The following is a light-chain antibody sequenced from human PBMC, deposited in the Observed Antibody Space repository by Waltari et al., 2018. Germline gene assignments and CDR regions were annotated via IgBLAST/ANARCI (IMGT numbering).Light chain of an antibody. J-gene: IGKJ1*01. V-gene: IGKV3-15*01. CDR3: QQYDNWLGT. CDR2: GAS. CDR1: QSIRSN. Sequence: EIVMTQSPATLSVFPGERATLSCRASQSIRSNLAWYQHQPGQAPRHYIYGASTRATGIPARSSGSGSGTEFTLTIGSLQSEDFAVYFCQQYDNWLGTFGQGTKVEIK.